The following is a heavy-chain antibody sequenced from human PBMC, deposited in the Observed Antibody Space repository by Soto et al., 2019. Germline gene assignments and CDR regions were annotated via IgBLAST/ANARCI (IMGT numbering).Heavy chain of an antibody. CDR1: GVTLCPLG. CDR2: INWNSGTM. Sequence: AGGARRLPKGGSGVTLCPLGHLLGRLLPGKGLEWVSGINWNSGTMVYRDSVKGRFTISRDNARNSLYLQMNNLRAEDTALYFCAKGTEYGVVLMSTFDYWGQGTLVTVSS. D-gene: IGHD3-3*01. J-gene: IGHJ4*02. V-gene: IGHV3-9*01. CDR3: AKGTEYGVVLMSTFDY.